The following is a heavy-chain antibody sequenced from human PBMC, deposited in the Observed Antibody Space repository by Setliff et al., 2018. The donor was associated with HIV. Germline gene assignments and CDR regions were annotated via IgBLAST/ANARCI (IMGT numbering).Heavy chain of an antibody. CDR1: GYTFTDYY. CDR2: INPNSGGT. V-gene: IGHV1-2*06. D-gene: IGHD5-18*01. Sequence: ASVKVSCKASGYTFTDYYIHWVRQAPGQGLEWMGRINPNSGGTNYAQKFQGRVTITRDTSISTTYMELSRLTSDDTAVYYCARDDADTAMVIAFDIWGQGTMVTVSS. CDR3: ARDDADTAMVIAFDI. J-gene: IGHJ3*02.